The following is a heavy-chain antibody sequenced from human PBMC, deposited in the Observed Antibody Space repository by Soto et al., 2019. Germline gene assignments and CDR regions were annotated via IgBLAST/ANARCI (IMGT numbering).Heavy chain of an antibody. J-gene: IGHJ1*01. CDR1: GYTFTSYA. D-gene: IGHD2-15*01. CDR3: ASENPEYSEPEYFQH. CDR2: INAGNGNT. V-gene: IGHV1-3*01. Sequence: QVQLVQSGAEVKKPGASVKVSCKASGYTFTSYAMHWVRQTPGQRLEWMGWINAGNGNTKYSQKFQGRVTITRDTSASTAYMELSSLRSEDTAVYYCASENPEYSEPEYFQHWGQGTLVTVAS.